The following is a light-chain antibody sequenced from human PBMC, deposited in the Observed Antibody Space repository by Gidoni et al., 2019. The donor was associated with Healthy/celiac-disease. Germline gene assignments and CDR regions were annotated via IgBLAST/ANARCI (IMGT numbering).Light chain of an antibody. CDR2: DAS. V-gene: IGKV1-33*01. J-gene: IGKJ5*01. CDR1: QDISNY. Sequence: DIQMTQSPSSLAASVGDRATITCQASQDISNYLNWYQQKPGKAPKLLIYDASNLETVVPSRFSGSGSGTDFTFTISSLQPEDMATYYCQQYDNLPTFXXXTRLEIK. CDR3: QQYDNLPT.